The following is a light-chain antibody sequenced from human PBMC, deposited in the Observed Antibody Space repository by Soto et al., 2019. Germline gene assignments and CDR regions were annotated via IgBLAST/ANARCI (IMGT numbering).Light chain of an antibody. Sequence: ETVLTQSPATLSLSPGDRATLSCRASQSVGTNLAWFQQKSGQAPRLLSYDASNRVSGMPARFSGSGSGTDFTLTISSIEPEDFAVYYCQQRSNGLTFGGGTKVEIK. CDR1: QSVGTN. CDR2: DAS. CDR3: QQRSNGLT. V-gene: IGKV3-11*01. J-gene: IGKJ4*01.